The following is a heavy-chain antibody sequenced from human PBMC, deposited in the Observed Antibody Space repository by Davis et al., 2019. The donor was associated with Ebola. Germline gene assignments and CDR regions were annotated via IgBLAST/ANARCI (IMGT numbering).Heavy chain of an antibody. CDR3: ARITGGLRFLEWYYGMDV. CDR1: GYTFTSCG. D-gene: IGHD3-3*01. CDR2: ISAYNGNT. Sequence: ASVKVSCKASGYTFTSCGISWVRQAPGQGLEWMGWISAYNGNTNYAQKLQGRVTMTTDTSTSTAYMELRSLRSDDTAVYYCARITGGLRFLEWYYGMDVWGQGTTVTVSS. J-gene: IGHJ6*02. V-gene: IGHV1-18*01.